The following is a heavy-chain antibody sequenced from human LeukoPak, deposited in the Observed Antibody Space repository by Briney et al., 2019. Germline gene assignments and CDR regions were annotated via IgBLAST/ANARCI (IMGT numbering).Heavy chain of an antibody. D-gene: IGHD3-22*01. CDR1: GFTFSSYS. J-gene: IGHJ6*03. CDR2: INHSGST. CDR3: ARLRGDSSGYYYYYYMDV. Sequence: GSLRLSCAASGFTFSSYSMNWVRQPPGKGLEWIGEINHSGSTNYNPSLKSRVTISVDTSKNQFSLKLSSVTAADTAVYYCARLRGDSSGYYYYYYMDVWGKGTTVTISS. V-gene: IGHV4-34*01.